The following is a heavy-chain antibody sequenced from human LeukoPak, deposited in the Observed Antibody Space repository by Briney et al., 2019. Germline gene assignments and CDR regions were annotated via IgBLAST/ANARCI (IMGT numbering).Heavy chain of an antibody. Sequence: GGSLRLSCAASGFTFDDYGMSWVRQAPGKGLEWVSGINWNGGSTGYADSVKGRFTISRDNAKNSLYLQMNSLRAEDTALYYCARDFEQWLVQGFDYWGQGTLVTVSS. CDR1: GFTFDDYG. CDR3: ARDFEQWLVQGFDY. J-gene: IGHJ4*02. V-gene: IGHV3-20*04. D-gene: IGHD6-19*01. CDR2: INWNGGST.